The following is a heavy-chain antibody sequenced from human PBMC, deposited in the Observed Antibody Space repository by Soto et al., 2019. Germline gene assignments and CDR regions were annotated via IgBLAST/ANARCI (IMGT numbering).Heavy chain of an antibody. Sequence: SETLSLTCSVSGGSIMNSDYYWGWIRQPPGEGLEWMGSIFSSGSPYNTPSFQSRVAMSVDTSNNQFSLRLRSVTDADTAVYYCAKEDIVLMVYARYGMDVWGQGTTVTVSS. CDR1: GGSIMNSDYY. D-gene: IGHD2-8*01. CDR3: AKEDIVLMVYARYGMDV. V-gene: IGHV4-39*02. CDR2: IFSSGSP. J-gene: IGHJ6*02.